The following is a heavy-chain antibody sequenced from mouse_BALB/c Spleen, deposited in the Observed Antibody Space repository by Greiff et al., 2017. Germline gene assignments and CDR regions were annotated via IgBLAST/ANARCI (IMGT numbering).Heavy chain of an antibody. D-gene: IGHD2-2*01. CDR3: TRWGLRQDWYFDV. J-gene: IGHJ1*01. CDR2: IYPSDSYT. Sequence: QVQLQQSGAELVRPGASVKLSCKASGYTFTSYWINWVKQRPGQGLEWIGNIYPSDSYTNYNQKFKDKATLTVDKSSSTAYMQLSSPTSEDSAVYYCTRWGLRQDWYFDVWGAGTTVTVSS. CDR1: GYTFTSYW. V-gene: IGHV1-69*02.